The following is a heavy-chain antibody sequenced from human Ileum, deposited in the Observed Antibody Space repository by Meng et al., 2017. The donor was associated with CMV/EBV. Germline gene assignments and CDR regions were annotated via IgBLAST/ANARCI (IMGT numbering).Heavy chain of an antibody. V-gene: IGHV3-7*01. CDR3: AKNRNDAMDV. CDR2: IKGDGSEK. J-gene: IGHJ6*02. CDR1: GLSFSSFW. Sequence: GGSLRLSCAASGLSFSSFWMSWVRQAPGKGLEWVANIKGDGSEKFYVDSVKGRFIISRDNAENSLSLQMNSLRDEDTGVYYCAKNRNDAMDVWGQGTTVTVSS.